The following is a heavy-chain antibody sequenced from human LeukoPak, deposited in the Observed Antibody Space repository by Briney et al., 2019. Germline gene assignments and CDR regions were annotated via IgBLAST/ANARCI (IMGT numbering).Heavy chain of an antibody. CDR1: GFTFSNHA. V-gene: IGHV3-64*01. CDR3: ARVYYYSDDNKYYFDY. D-gene: IGHD2/OR15-2a*01. CDR2: ISSNGGNT. Sequence: PGGSLRLSCAASGFTFSNHAMHWVRQAPGKGLEYVSAISSNGGNTYYSNSVKGRFTISRDNSKNTLFLQMGSLRAKDMAVYYCARVYYYSDDNKYYFDYWGQGILVTVSS. J-gene: IGHJ4*02.